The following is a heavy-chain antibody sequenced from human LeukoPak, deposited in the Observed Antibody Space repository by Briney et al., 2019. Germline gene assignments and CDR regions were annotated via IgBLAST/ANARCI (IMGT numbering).Heavy chain of an antibody. V-gene: IGHV4-59*01. Sequence: PSETLSLTCTVSGGSISSYYWSRIRQPPGKGLEWIGYIYYSGSTNYNPSLKSRVTISVDTSKNQFSLKLSSVTAADTAVYYCASLGYCTNGVCYSFDYWGQGTLVTVSS. CDR2: IYYSGST. CDR1: GGSISSYY. D-gene: IGHD2-8*01. J-gene: IGHJ4*02. CDR3: ASLGYCTNGVCYSFDY.